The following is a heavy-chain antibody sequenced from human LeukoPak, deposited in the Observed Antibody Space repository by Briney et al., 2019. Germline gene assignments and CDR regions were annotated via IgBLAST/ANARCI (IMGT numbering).Heavy chain of an antibody. D-gene: IGHD5-18*01. J-gene: IGHJ6*02. CDR1: GGSISSYY. CDR2: IYYSGST. Sequence: SETLSLTCTVSGGSISSYYWSWIRQPPGKGLEWIGYIYYSGSTNYNPSLKSRVTISVDTSKNQFSLKLSSVTAADTAVYYCARVRGYSYGYGMDVWGQGTTDTVSS. V-gene: IGHV4-59*01. CDR3: ARVRGYSYGYGMDV.